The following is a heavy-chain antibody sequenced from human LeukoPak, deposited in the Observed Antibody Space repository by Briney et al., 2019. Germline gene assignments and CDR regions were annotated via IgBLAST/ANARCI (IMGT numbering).Heavy chain of an antibody. J-gene: IGHJ6*04. Sequence: PGGSLRLSCAASGFTFSSYGMRCVSQTPGKGLEWGAVISYDGSNKYYADSVKGRFTISSDNSKNTLYLQMNSLRAEDTAVYYCAKGADVTMVRGVIPRDGMDVWGKGTTVTVSS. CDR3: AKGADVTMVRGVIPRDGMDV. CDR2: ISYDGSNK. CDR1: GFTFSSYG. V-gene: IGHV3-30*18. D-gene: IGHD3-10*01.